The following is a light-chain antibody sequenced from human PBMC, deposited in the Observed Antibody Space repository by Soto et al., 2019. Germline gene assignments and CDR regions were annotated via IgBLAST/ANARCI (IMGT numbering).Light chain of an antibody. Sequence: QSALTQPASVSGSPGQSITISCSGTRSDIGSYNYVAWYQQFPGTTPKILIYGVSNRPSGVSSRFSGSKSGNTASLTISGLQAEDEADYYCISYTGSSTSYVFGSGTKVTVL. CDR2: GVS. V-gene: IGLV2-14*01. CDR3: ISYTGSSTSYV. J-gene: IGLJ1*01. CDR1: RSDIGSYNY.